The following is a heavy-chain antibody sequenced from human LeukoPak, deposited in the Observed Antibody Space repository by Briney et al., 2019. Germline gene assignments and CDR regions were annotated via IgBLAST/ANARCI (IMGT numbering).Heavy chain of an antibody. CDR1: GYSISSGYY. Sequence: SETLSLTCTVSGYSISSGYYWGWIRQPAGKGLEWIGRIYTSGSTNYNPSLKSRVTISVDTSKNQFSLKLSSVTAADTAVYYCARERPRTLDGIMITFGGSDAFDIWGQGTMVTVSS. CDR2: IYTSGST. D-gene: IGHD3-16*01. V-gene: IGHV4-61*02. J-gene: IGHJ3*02. CDR3: ARERPRTLDGIMITFGGSDAFDI.